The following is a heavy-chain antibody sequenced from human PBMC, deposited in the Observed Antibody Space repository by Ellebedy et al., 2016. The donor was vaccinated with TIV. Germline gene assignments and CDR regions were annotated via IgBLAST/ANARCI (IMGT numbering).Heavy chain of an antibody. V-gene: IGHV3-21*01. Sequence: GESLKIPCAASGFTFSSYTMNWVRQAPGKGLEWVPSISGSSTYIYYADSVKGRFAISRDNAKNSLYLQMNSLRADDTAVYYCARKVPAPTTVPPNWYFDLWGRGTLVTVSS. CDR1: GFTFSSYT. J-gene: IGHJ2*01. D-gene: IGHD4-17*01. CDR2: ISGSSTYI. CDR3: ARKVPAPTTVPPNWYFDL.